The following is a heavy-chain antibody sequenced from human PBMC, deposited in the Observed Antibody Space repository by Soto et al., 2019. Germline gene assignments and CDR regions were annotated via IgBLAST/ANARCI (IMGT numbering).Heavy chain of an antibody. CDR2: ISGSGNYT. CDR3: AREGINNYNEYYFDS. J-gene: IGHJ4*02. Sequence: GGSPRLSCAAFGFTFSTYSMNWVRQAPGKGLEWVSSISGSGNYTHYADFLRGRFTISRDNAKTSLYLQMNSLRAEDTAVYYCAREGINNYNEYYFDSWGQGTVVTVSS. D-gene: IGHD4-4*01. V-gene: IGHV3-21*01. CDR1: GFTFSTYS.